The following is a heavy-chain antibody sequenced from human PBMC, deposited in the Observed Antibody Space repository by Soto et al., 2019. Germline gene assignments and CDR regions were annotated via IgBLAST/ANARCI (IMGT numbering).Heavy chain of an antibody. J-gene: IGHJ3*02. Sequence: QVQLVQSGAEVKKPGSSVKVSCKASGGTFNVYTIIWVRQAPGQGLEWMGRIIPMLAITNYAQRFQGRVTLTADTYKTTAYMELSSLTSEDTAVYYCALGSWSGETFAIWGQGTLVTVSS. D-gene: IGHD6-13*01. CDR3: ALGSWSGETFAI. V-gene: IGHV1-69*02. CDR1: GGTFNVYT. CDR2: IIPMLAIT.